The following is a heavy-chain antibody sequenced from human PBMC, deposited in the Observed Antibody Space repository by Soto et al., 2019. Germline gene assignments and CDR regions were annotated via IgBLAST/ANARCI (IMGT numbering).Heavy chain of an antibody. CDR3: ARDLSYSSGH. Sequence: QVQLQESGPGLVKPSGTLSLTCAVSGGSISSVNWWSWVRQPPGDGLEWIGESYHSGSTNYNPSLKSRVTISVDTSKHQFSLKLSSVTAADTAVYYCARDLSYSSGHWGQGTLVTVSS. J-gene: IGHJ4*02. CDR1: GGSISSVNW. D-gene: IGHD3-10*01. V-gene: IGHV4-4*02. CDR2: SYHSGST.